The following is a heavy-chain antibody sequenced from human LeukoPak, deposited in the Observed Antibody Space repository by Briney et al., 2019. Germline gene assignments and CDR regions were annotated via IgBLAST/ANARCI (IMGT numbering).Heavy chain of an antibody. J-gene: IGHJ3*02. CDR1: GFSLRGYA. D-gene: IGHD3-16*02. CDR2: ILHNGDST. V-gene: IGHV3-23*01. CDR3: ARLSSFAFDI. Sequence: GGSLRLSCVASGFSLRGYAMHWVRQAPGKGLEWLSLILHNGDSTYYADSVKGRFTISRDNSKNTLYLQMNSLRAEDTAVYYCARLSSFAFDIWGQGTMVTVSS.